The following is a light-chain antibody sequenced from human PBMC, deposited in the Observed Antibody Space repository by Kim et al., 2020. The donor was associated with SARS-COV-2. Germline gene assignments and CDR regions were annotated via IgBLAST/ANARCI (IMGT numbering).Light chain of an antibody. Sequence: VTLSCSGSESNVGSNDVKWYQQLRGAARKLLIYNNDERREGVPGGLAGSKSGTSASLAIGGMQSEDEADYHCAAWDDSLSNLVLGGGTELTVL. V-gene: IGLV1-44*01. J-gene: IGLJ2*01. CDR1: ESNVGSND. CDR2: NND. CDR3: AAWDDSLSNLV.